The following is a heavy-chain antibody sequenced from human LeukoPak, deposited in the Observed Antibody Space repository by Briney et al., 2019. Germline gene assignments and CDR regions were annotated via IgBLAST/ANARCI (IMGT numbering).Heavy chain of an antibody. J-gene: IGHJ5*02. Sequence: GGSLRLSCAASGFTFSSYCMNWVRQAPGKGLEWVSSISSSSSYIYYADSVKGRFTISRDNAKNSLYLQMNSLRAEDTAVYYCARVIAAAGVRFDPWGQGTLVTVSS. CDR3: ARVIAAAGVRFDP. CDR1: GFTFSSYC. D-gene: IGHD6-13*01. CDR2: ISSSSSYI. V-gene: IGHV3-21*01.